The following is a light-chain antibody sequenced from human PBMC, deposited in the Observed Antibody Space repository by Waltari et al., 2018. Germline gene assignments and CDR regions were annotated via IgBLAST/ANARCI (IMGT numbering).Light chain of an antibody. CDR2: GAS. V-gene: IGKV3-20*01. Sequence: SCRASQSVSRSLAWYQRKPGQAPRLLIYGASSRATGIPDRFSGGGSGTDFSLTISRLEPEDFAVYYCQHYVRLPATFGQGTKVEIK. J-gene: IGKJ1*01. CDR3: QHYVRLPAT. CDR1: QSVSRS.